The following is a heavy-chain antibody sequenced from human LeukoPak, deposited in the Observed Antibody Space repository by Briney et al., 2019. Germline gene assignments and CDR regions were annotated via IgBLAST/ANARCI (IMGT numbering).Heavy chain of an antibody. CDR2: ISSSSSTI. D-gene: IGHD2-2*01. CDR3: ARHYCSSTSCYARGGDY. Sequence: PGGSLRLSCTASGFTFGDYAMNWVRQAPGKGLEWVSYISSSSSTIYYADSVKGRFTISRDNAKNSLYLQMNSLRAEDTAVYYCARHYCSSTSCYARGGDYWGQGTLVTVSS. J-gene: IGHJ4*02. V-gene: IGHV3-48*04. CDR1: GFTFGDYA.